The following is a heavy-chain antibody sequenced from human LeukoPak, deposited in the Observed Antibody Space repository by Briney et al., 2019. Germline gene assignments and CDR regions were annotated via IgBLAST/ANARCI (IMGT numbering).Heavy chain of an antibody. J-gene: IGHJ4*02. CDR3: ARGRITGTTDY. CDR2: ISYDGSNK. D-gene: IGHD1-7*01. V-gene: IGHV3-30*01. Sequence: GGSLRLSCAAYGFTFSSYAMHWVRQAPGKGLEWVAVISYDGSNKYYADSVKGRFTISRDNSKNTLYLQMNSLRAEDTAVYYCARGRITGTTDYWGQGTLVTVSS. CDR1: GFTFSSYA.